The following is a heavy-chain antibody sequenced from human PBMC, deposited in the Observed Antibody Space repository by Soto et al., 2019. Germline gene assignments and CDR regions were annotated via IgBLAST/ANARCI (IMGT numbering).Heavy chain of an antibody. Sequence: GASVKVSCKASGYSFTDYHIHWVRQAPGQGLEWLGRINPKSGGTSTAQKFQGWVTMTTDKSISTAYLHWSSLQASDTATYYCARLVNYYFGMDVWGLGTTVTVSS. CDR1: GYSFTDYH. V-gene: IGHV1-2*04. J-gene: IGHJ6*02. CDR2: INPKSGGT. CDR3: ARLVNYYFGMDV.